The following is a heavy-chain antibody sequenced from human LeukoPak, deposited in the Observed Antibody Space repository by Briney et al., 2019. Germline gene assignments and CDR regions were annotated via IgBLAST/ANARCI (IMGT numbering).Heavy chain of an antibody. D-gene: IGHD2-15*01. CDR2: ISGSGATT. CDR1: GFTFSSYA. CDR3: AKAPNSGGNCYDASDV. Sequence: PGGSLRLSCAASGFTFSSYAMSWVRQAPGEGLEWVSAISGSGATTYYTDSAKGRFTISRDNSKITLYLQMDSLRAEDTAMYYCAKAPNSGGNCYDASDVWGQGTMVTVSS. J-gene: IGHJ3*01. V-gene: IGHV3-23*01.